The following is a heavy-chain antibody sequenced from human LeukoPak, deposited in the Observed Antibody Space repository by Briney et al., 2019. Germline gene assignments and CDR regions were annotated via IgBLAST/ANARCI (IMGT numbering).Heavy chain of an antibody. J-gene: IGHJ3*02. CDR3: AKEEWELHAFDI. Sequence: GGSLRLSCAASGFTFSSYAMSWVRQAPGKGLEWVSGISWNSGSIGYADSVKGRFTISRDNAKNSLYLQMNSLRAEDTALYYCAKEEWELHAFDIWGQGTMVTVSS. V-gene: IGHV3-9*01. D-gene: IGHD1-26*01. CDR1: GFTFSSYA. CDR2: ISWNSGSI.